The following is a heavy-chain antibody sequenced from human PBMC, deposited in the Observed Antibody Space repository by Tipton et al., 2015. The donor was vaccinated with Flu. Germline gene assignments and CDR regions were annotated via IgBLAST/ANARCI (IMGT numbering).Heavy chain of an antibody. Sequence: TLSLTCSVSGYFIGSGYYWGWIRQPPWKGLEWIGNIYHTGNTYYNPSLKSRVTISVGRSKNQFSLKLSSVTAADTAVYYCARRAYSNYVPVPKNWFDSWGERTLFTVSS. CDR1: GYFIGSGYY. D-gene: IGHD4-11*01. V-gene: IGHV4-38-2*01. CDR3: ARRAYSNYVPVPKNWFDS. J-gene: IGHJ5*01. CDR2: IYHTGNT.